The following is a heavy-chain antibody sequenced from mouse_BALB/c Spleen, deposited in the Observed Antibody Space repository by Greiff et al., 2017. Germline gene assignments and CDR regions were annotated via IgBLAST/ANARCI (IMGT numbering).Heavy chain of an antibody. D-gene: IGHD6-1*01. J-gene: IGHJ4*01. V-gene: IGHV1-9*01. CDR3: AALKRDMDY. CDR1: GYTFSSYW. CDR2: ILPGSGST. Sequence: QVQLKESGAELMKPGASVKISCKATGYTFSSYWIEWVKQRPGHGLEWIGEILPGSGSTNYNEKFKGKATFTADTSSNTAYMQLSSLTSEDSAVYCCAALKRDMDYWGQGTSVTVAA.